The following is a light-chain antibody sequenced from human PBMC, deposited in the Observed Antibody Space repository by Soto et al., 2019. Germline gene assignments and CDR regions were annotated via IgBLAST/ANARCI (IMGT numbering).Light chain of an antibody. CDR1: QDIANC. V-gene: IGKV1-27*01. Sequence: DIQMTQSPSSLSASVIDRVPITCRASQDIANCLAWYQQKPGQVPKLLIYAASTLQSGVPSRFSGSGSGRDFTLTISSLRPEDIATYFCQQSYSSPPWTFGQGTKVDIK. J-gene: IGKJ1*01. CDR2: AAS. CDR3: QQSYSSPPWT.